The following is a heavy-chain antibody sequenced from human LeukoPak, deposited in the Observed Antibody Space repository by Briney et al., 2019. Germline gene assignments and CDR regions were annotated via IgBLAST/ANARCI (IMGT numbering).Heavy chain of an antibody. V-gene: IGHV4-59*08. Sequence: SETLSLTCTVSGGSISSYYWSWIRQPPGKGLEWIGYIYYSGSTNYNPSLKSRVTISVDTSKNQFSLKLSSVTAADTAVYYCAGSYYYDSGSYYNGEFDYWGQGTLVTVSS. CDR2: IYYSGST. CDR3: AGSYYYDSGSYYNGEFDY. CDR1: GGSISSYY. D-gene: IGHD3-10*01. J-gene: IGHJ4*02.